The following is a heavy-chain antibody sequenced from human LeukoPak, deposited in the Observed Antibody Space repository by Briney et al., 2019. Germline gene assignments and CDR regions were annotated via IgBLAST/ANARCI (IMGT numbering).Heavy chain of an antibody. CDR1: GYSISSGYY. CDR3: AREGGYCSSTSCSFDY. CDR2: IYHSGST. D-gene: IGHD2-2*01. V-gene: IGHV4-38-2*02. J-gene: IGHJ4*02. Sequence: SETLSLTCAVSGYSISSGYYWGWIRQPPGKGLEWIGSIYHSGSTYTNPSLKSRVTISVDTSKNQCSLKLSSVTAADTAVYYCAREGGYCSSTSCSFDYWGQGTLVTVSS.